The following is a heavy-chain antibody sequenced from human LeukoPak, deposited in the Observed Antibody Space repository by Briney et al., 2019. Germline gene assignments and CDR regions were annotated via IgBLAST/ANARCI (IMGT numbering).Heavy chain of an antibody. CDR1: GGSFSGYY. CDR3: ARSYYDILTGFFFDY. J-gene: IGHJ4*02. Sequence: SETLSLTCAVYGGSFSGYYWSWIRQPPGKGLEWIGYIYYSGSAYYNPSLKSRVTISKDTSKTQFSLRLSSVTAADTAVYYCARSYYDILTGFFFDYWGQGTLVTVSS. V-gene: IGHV4-34*09. D-gene: IGHD3-9*01. CDR2: IYYSGSA.